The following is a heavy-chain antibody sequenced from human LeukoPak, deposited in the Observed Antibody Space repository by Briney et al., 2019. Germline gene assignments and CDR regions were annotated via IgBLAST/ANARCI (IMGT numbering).Heavy chain of an antibody. J-gene: IGHJ4*02. CDR3: AWSGSYSSFDY. D-gene: IGHD1-26*01. CDR1: GFTVSSTY. V-gene: IGHV3-66*01. CDR2: IYSGGST. Sequence: GGSLRLSCAASGFTVSSTYMSWVRQAPGKGLEWVSVIYSGGSTYYADSVKGRFTISRDNSKNTLYLQMNSLRAEDTAVYYCAWSGSYSSFDYWGQGTLVTVSS.